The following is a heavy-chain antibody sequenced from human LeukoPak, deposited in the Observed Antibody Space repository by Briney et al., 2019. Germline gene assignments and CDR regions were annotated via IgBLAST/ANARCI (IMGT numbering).Heavy chain of an antibody. Sequence: GGSLRLSCAVSGFTVSSNYMSWVRQAPGKGLEWVSVIYSGGSTYYADSVKGRFTISRDNSKNTLYLQMNSLRAEDTAVYYCARNGQFGVVDYWGQGTLVTVSS. CDR2: IYSGGST. J-gene: IGHJ4*02. V-gene: IGHV3-53*01. D-gene: IGHD3-3*01. CDR3: ARNGQFGVVDY. CDR1: GFTVSSNY.